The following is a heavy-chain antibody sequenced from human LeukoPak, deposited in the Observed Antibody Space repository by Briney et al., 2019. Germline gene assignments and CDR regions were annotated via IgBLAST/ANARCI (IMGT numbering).Heavy chain of an antibody. Sequence: GGSLRLSCAASGFTFSDYYMSWIRQAPGKGLEWVSAISGSGGSPYYADSVKGRFTISRDNSKNTLYLQMNSLRAEDTAVYYCAKDLFYGSGSYYTLGFDYWGQGTLVTVSS. CDR3: AKDLFYGSGSYYTLGFDY. D-gene: IGHD3-10*01. CDR1: GFTFSDYY. CDR2: ISGSGGSP. J-gene: IGHJ4*02. V-gene: IGHV3-23*01.